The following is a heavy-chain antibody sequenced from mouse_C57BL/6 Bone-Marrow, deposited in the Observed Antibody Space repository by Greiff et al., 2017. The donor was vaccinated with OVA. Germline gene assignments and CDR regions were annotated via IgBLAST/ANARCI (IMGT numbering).Heavy chain of an antibody. J-gene: IGHJ4*01. V-gene: IGHV2-2*01. Sequence: QVQLQQSGPGLVQPSQSLSITCTVSGFSLTSYGVHWVRQSPGKGLEWLGVIWSGGSTDYNAAFISRLSISKDNSKSQVFFKMNSLQADDKAIYYCASGGIYYYGSKGLYAMDYWGQGTSVTVSS. D-gene: IGHD1-1*01. CDR1: GFSLTSYG. CDR3: ASGGIYYYGSKGLYAMDY. CDR2: IWSGGST.